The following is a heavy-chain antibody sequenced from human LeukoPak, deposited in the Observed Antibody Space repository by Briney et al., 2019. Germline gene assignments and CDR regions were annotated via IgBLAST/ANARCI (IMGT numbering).Heavy chain of an antibody. V-gene: IGHV3-74*01. CDR2: ISSDGSRV. CDR3: AKDLRRGNDY. Sequence: GGSLTLSCAASGFTFSDYWMHWVRQAPGKGLVWVSRISSDGSRVTYADSVKGRFTISRDNAKNTLYLQMNSLRAEDTAVYYCAKDLRRGNDYWGQGTLVTVSS. J-gene: IGHJ4*02. D-gene: IGHD1-14*01. CDR1: GFTFSDYW.